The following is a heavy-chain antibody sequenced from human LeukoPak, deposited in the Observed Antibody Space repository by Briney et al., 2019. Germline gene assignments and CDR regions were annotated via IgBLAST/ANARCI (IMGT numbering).Heavy chain of an antibody. J-gene: IGHJ3*02. Sequence: SETLSLTCTVSGGSISSSSYYWGWIRQPPGTGLEWVGSIYYSGSTYYNPSLKSRVTISVDTSKNQFSLRLSSVTAADTTVYYCARHGGYSYHDAFDIWGQGTMVTVS. CDR3: ARHGGYSYHDAFDI. CDR1: GGSISSSSYY. V-gene: IGHV4-39*01. CDR2: IYYSGST. D-gene: IGHD5-18*01.